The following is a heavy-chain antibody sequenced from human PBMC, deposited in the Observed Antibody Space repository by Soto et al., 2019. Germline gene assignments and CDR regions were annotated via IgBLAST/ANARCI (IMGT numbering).Heavy chain of an antibody. J-gene: IGHJ3*02. CDR3: AKGNSWSPALVLDI. CDR1: GFTLSSYA. Sequence: GGSLRLSCASSGFTLSSYAMNWVRQAPGKGLEWVSAISGSGGSTYYADSVKGRFTISRDSSKNTPYLQMNSLRAEDTAVYYCAKGNSWSPALVLDIWGQGTMVTVSS. CDR2: ISGSGGST. V-gene: IGHV3-23*01. D-gene: IGHD1-7*01.